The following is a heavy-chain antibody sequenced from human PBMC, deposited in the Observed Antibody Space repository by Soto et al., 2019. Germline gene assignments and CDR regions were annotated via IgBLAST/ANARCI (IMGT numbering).Heavy chain of an antibody. V-gene: IGHV3-23*01. J-gene: IGHJ4*02. Sequence: SCKASGGTFSSYAISWVRQAPGKGLERVSAISGSGGSTYYADSVKGRFTISRDNSKNTLYLQMNSLRAEDTAVYYCALDYYDSSGYYYVGQSFDYWGQRTLVTVSS. CDR2: ISGSGGST. D-gene: IGHD3-22*01. CDR1: GGTFSSYA. CDR3: ALDYYDSSGYYYVGQSFDY.